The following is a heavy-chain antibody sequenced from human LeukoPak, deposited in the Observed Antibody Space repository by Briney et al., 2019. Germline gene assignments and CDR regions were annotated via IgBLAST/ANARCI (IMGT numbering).Heavy chain of an antibody. V-gene: IGHV3-21*01. D-gene: IGHD4-17*01. Sequence: GGSLRLSCAASGFTFSSYSMNWVRQAPGKGLEWVSSISSSSSYIYYADSVKGRFTISRDNAKNSLYLQMNSLRAEDTAVYYCARLFGAVTTFDYWGQGALVTVSS. CDR3: ARLFGAVTTFDY. CDR1: GFTFSSYS. J-gene: IGHJ4*02. CDR2: ISSSSSYI.